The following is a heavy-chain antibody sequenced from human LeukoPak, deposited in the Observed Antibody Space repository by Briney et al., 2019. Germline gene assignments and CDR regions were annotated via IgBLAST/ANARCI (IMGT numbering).Heavy chain of an antibody. CDR1: GYTFTSYA. J-gene: IGHJ4*02. CDR3: AFQYSSGWSFDY. CDR2: INAGNGNT. V-gene: IGHV1-3*03. Sequence: ASVKVSCKAPGYTFTSYAMHWVRQAPGQRLEWMGWINAGNGNTKYSQEFQGRVTITRDTSASTAYMELSSLRSEDMAVYYCAFQYSSGWSFDYWGQGTLVTVSS. D-gene: IGHD6-19*01.